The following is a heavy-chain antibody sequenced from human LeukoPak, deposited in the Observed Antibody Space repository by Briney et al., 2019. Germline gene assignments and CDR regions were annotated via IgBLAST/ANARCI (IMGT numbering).Heavy chain of an antibody. CDR3: ARDRLLWFGELYFDY. CDR2: INPSGGST. CDR1: GYTFTSYY. J-gene: IGHJ4*02. D-gene: IGHD3-10*01. Sequence: ASVKVTCKASGYTFTSYYMHWVRQAPGQGLEWMGIINPSGGSTNYAQKLQGRVTMTTDTSTSTAYMELRSLRSDDTAVYYCARDRLLWFGELYFDYWGQGTLVTVSS. V-gene: IGHV1-46*01.